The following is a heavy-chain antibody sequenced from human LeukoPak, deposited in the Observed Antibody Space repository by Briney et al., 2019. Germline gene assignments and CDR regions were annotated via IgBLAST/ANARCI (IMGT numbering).Heavy chain of an antibody. CDR3: AKDRRPYSSSSEVLDY. CDR1: GFTFSSYA. Sequence: GGSLRLSCAASGFTFSSYAMSWVRQAPGKGLEWVSAISGSGGSTYYADSVKGRFTISRDNSKNTLYLQMNSLRAEDTAVYYRAKDRRPYSSSSEVLDYWGQGTLVTVSS. J-gene: IGHJ4*02. V-gene: IGHV3-23*01. D-gene: IGHD6-6*01. CDR2: ISGSGGST.